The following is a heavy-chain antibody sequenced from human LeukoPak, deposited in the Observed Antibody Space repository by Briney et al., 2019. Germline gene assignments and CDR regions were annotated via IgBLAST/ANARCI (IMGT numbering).Heavy chain of an antibody. Sequence: GGSLRLSCAASGFTVSSNYMSWVRQAPGKGLEWVSVIYSGGSTYYADSVKGRFTISRDNSKNTLYLQMNSLRAEDTAVYYCARARGSYLQDYWGQGTLVTVSS. CDR2: IYSGGST. D-gene: IGHD1-26*01. J-gene: IGHJ4*02. CDR1: GFTVSSNY. V-gene: IGHV3-66*01. CDR3: ARARGSYLQDY.